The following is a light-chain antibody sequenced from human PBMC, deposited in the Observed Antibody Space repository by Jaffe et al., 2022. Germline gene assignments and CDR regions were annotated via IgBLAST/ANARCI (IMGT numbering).Light chain of an antibody. J-gene: IGKJ3*01. CDR2: AAS. CDR3: QQYNNWPFS. Sequence: KVMTQSPATLSVSPGERVTLSCWASQSVSTNLAWYQQRPGQTPRLLIYAASTRATDIPGRFSGSGSGTQFTLTISSLQSEDFAVYYCQQYNNWPFSFGPGTKVDIK. V-gene: IGKV3-15*01. CDR1: QSVSTN.